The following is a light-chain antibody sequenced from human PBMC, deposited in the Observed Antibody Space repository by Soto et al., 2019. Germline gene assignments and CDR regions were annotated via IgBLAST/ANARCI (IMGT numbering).Light chain of an antibody. V-gene: IGLV1-40*01. CDR1: NSNIGAGYD. Sequence: QSVLTQPPSVSGAPGQRATISCTGSNSNIGAGYDVHWYQQLPGTAPKLLIYGNSNRPSGVPDRFSGSKSGTSASLAITGLQAEDEADYYCQSYDSSLSGWVFGGGTKLTVL. CDR3: QSYDSSLSGWV. CDR2: GNS. J-gene: IGLJ3*02.